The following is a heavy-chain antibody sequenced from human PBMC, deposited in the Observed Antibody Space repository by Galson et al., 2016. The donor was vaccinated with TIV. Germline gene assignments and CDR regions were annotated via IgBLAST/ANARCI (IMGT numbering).Heavy chain of an antibody. J-gene: IGHJ6*02. CDR2: FIPLFGTA. D-gene: IGHD5-18*01. V-gene: IGHV1-69*13. CDR3: AKDRNTAMDTYHYYYGMDV. Sequence: SVKVSCKASGDTFSSYPFNWVRQAPGQGLEWVGGFIPLFGTANYAQKFQGRVTISADESTSTLYMEVRSLRSEDTAAYYCAKDRNTAMDTYHYYYGMDVWGQGTPVIVSS. CDR1: GDTFSSYP.